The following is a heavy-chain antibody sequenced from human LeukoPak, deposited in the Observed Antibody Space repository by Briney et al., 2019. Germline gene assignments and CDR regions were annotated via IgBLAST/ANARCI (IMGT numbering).Heavy chain of an antibody. CDR1: GGSITQTNY. CDR2: VNLQGST. Sequence: PSGTLSLTCDVSGGSITQTNYWTWVRHPPGKGLEWIGEVNLQGSTNYNPSLMRRVAISVDTSANHVSLQLTSVTAADTAVYYCAREGGPYRPLDYSGQGTLVTVSS. CDR3: AREGGPYRPLDY. J-gene: IGHJ4*02. V-gene: IGHV4-4*02.